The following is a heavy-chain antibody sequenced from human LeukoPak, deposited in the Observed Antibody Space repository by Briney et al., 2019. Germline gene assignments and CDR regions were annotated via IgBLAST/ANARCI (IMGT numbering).Heavy chain of an antibody. CDR1: GFTFSSYG. J-gene: IGHJ4*02. CDR3: ASSGSYRFDY. CDR2: ISSDGGTT. Sequence: GGSLRLSCAGSGFTFSSYGIHWVRQAPGKGLEWVLVISSDGGTTYYADSVKGRFTISRDNAKNSLYLQMNSLRDEDTAVYYCASSGSYRFDYWGQGTLVTVSS. D-gene: IGHD1-26*01. V-gene: IGHV3-33*08.